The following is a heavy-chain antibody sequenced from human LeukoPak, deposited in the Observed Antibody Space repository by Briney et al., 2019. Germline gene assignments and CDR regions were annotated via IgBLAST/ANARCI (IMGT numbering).Heavy chain of an antibody. V-gene: IGHV1-69*01. Sequence: SVKVSCKTPGGSFGRYAIHWVRQDPGQGLEWMGGIVPILGTADYAQKFRGRVTITADDSTGTAYMELTSLRSADTAVYYCARSQGYSYGSSYWGQGTLVTVSS. J-gene: IGHJ4*02. CDR3: ARSQGYSYGSSY. D-gene: IGHD5-18*01. CDR2: IVPILGTA. CDR1: GGSFGRYA.